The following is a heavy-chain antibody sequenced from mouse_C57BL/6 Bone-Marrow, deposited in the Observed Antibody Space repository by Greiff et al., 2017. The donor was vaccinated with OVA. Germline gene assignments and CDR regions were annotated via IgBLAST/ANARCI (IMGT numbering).Heavy chain of an antibody. CDR2: IDPSDSYT. CDR3: ARRNYGSDYAMDY. D-gene: IGHD1-1*01. CDR1: GYTFTSYW. V-gene: IGHV1-69*01. Sequence: QVHVKQPGAELVMPGASVKLSCKASGYTFTSYWMHWVKQRPGQGLEWIGEIDPSDSYTNYNQKFKGKSTLTVDKSSSTAYMQLSSLTSEDSAVYYCARRNYGSDYAMDYWGQGTSVTVSS. J-gene: IGHJ4*01.